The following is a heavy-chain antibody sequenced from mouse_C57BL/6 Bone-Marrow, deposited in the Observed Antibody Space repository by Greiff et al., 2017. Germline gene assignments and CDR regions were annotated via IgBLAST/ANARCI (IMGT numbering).Heavy chain of an antibody. CDR2: IDPSDSET. D-gene: IGHD1-1*01. CDR1: GYTFTSYW. CDR3: SRGGSRDY. Sequence: QVQLQQPGAELVRPGSSVKLSCKASGYTFTSYWMHWVKQRPIQGLEWIGNIDPSDSETHYNPKFKDKDTLTVDKSSSTAYMHRSRMTSEDSADYYCSRGGSRDYWGQGTTLTVSS. J-gene: IGHJ2*01. V-gene: IGHV1-52*01.